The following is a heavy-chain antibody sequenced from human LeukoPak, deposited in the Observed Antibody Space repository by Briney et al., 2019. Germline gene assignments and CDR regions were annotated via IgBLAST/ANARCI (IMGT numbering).Heavy chain of an antibody. Sequence: GGSLRLSCAASGSPLSTYAMSWVRPAPGKGLEWVSSIRASDGSTYYADSVKGRFAISRDNSKNTLYLQMNSLRAEDTAVYYCAKDVYGVYGGLDYWGQGTLVTVSS. CDR2: IRASDGST. D-gene: IGHD4-17*01. CDR3: AKDVYGVYGGLDY. CDR1: GSPLSTYA. V-gene: IGHV3-23*01. J-gene: IGHJ4*02.